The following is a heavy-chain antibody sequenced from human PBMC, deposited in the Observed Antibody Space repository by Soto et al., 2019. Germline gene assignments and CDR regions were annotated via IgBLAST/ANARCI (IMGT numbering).Heavy chain of an antibody. D-gene: IGHD2-21*01. CDR3: VREDWHRFDS. J-gene: IGHJ4*02. CDR1: GFMFRAYW. CDR2: ISGGASDK. V-gene: IGHV3-7*01. Sequence: EVELVESGGRLVQPGGSIRLSCAASGFMFRAYWMSWVRQTPGKGLEWVATISGGASDKFYVDSVKGRFTVSRDDAKNSVYLQMNSLRDEDTAVYYCVREDWHRFDSWGQGTVVTVSS.